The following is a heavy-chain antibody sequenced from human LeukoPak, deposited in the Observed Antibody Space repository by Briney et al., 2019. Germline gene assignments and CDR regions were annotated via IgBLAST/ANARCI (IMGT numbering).Heavy chain of an antibody. J-gene: IGHJ4*02. D-gene: IGHD4-17*01. V-gene: IGHV3-21*01. CDR1: GFTFSSYS. CDR3: ARAGGSTVSHSDY. CDR2: ISSSTSYI. Sequence: GGSLRLSCAASGFTFSSYSMNWIRQAPGKGLEWVSSISSSTSYIYHADSAKGRFTISKDNAKNSLYLQMNSLRAEDTAVYYCARAGGSTVSHSDYWGQGTLVTVSS.